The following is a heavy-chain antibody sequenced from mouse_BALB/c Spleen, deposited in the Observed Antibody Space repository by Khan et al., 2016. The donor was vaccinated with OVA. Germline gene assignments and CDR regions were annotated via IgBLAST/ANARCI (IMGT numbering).Heavy chain of an antibody. J-gene: IGHJ2*01. CDR2: IDPPNGNT. CDR1: GFNFKDSY. Sequence: VQLKQSGAELVKPGATVKLSCIASGFNFKDSYMHWLKQWPEQGLEWIGRIDPPNGNTKYDPKFQGKATITADTSSNTAYLQLRHLTSGATTVYYYARMVRKWGQGTTVTVSS. D-gene: IGHD1-1*02. CDR3: ARMVRK. V-gene: IGHV14-3*02.